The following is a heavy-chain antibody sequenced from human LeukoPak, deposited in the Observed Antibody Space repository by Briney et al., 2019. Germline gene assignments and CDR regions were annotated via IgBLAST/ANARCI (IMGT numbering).Heavy chain of an antibody. CDR3: ARGGLAVVAANWFDP. D-gene: IGHD2-15*01. CDR2: ISAYNGNT. Sequence: ASVKVSCKASGYTFTSYGISWVRQAPGQGLEWMGWISAYNGNTNYAQKFQGRVTMTTDTSTSTAYMELRSLRSDDTAVYYCARGGLAVVAANWFDPWGQGTLVTVSS. V-gene: IGHV1-18*01. J-gene: IGHJ5*02. CDR1: GYTFTSYG.